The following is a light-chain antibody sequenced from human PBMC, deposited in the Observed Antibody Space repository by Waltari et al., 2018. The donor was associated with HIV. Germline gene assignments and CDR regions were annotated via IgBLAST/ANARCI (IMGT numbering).Light chain of an antibody. CDR2: TAS. Sequence: DIQMTQSPSSLSASIGDRVTLSCRASQDIKNELGWYQQRPGKAPRRLIYTASILQSGVPSRFSGRGSGTEFTLTISNLQSEDFATYFCLQHNSLPLTFGGGTKVEI. CDR3: LQHNSLPLT. V-gene: IGKV1-17*02. CDR1: QDIKNE. J-gene: IGKJ4*01.